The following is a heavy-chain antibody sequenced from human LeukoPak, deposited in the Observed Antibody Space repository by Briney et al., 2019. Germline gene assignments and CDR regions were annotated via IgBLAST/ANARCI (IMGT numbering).Heavy chain of an antibody. Sequence: SSETLSLTCTVSGGSIRSTSYYWGWIRQPPGKGLEWIGSIYYSGSTYYNPSLKSRVTISVDTSKNQFSLKLSSVTAADTAVYYCARQLSTDYGDSSQDAFDIWGQGTMVTVSS. CDR1: GGSIRSTSYY. J-gene: IGHJ3*02. V-gene: IGHV4-39*01. CDR2: IYYSGST. D-gene: IGHD4-17*01. CDR3: ARQLSTDYGDSSQDAFDI.